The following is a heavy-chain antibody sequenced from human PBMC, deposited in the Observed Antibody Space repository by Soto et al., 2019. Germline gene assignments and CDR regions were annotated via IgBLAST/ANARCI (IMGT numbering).Heavy chain of an antibody. Sequence: PSETLSLTCAVSGGSISSGGYSWSWIRQPPGKGLEWIGYIYHSGSTYYNPSLKSRVTISVDRSKNQFSLKLSSVTAADTAVYYCARSVVVVAATRAVRYFDYYGMDVWGQGTTVTVSS. V-gene: IGHV4-30-2*01. J-gene: IGHJ6*02. CDR3: ARSVVVVAATRAVRYFDYYGMDV. CDR1: GGSISSGGYS. CDR2: IYHSGST. D-gene: IGHD2-15*01.